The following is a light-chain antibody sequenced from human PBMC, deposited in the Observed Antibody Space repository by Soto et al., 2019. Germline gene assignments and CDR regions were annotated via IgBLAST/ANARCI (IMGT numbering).Light chain of an antibody. CDR2: VTS. CDR3: EQVNSNPFT. CDR1: QSISSY. Sequence: DIQMTQSPSSLSASVGDRVTITCRASQSISSYLHWYQQKPGRAPKLLISVTSSLQSGVPSRFSGSVSGTEFTLTVISLQPEDYATYYCEQVNSNPFTFGGGTKVEI. V-gene: IGKV1-39*01. J-gene: IGKJ4*01.